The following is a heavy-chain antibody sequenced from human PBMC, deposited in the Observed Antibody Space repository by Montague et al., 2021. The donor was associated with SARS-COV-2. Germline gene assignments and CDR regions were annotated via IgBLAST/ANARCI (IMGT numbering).Heavy chain of an antibody. Sequence: CLRLSCAASGFSFSDFYMSWFRQAPGRGLEWLSYISSGGTTIYYSDSVKGRFTISRDNTKNSLYLQMHSLRAEDTAIYYCARNSDYGDHDYYYYMDVWGTGTTAAV. D-gene: IGHD4-17*01. CDR1: GFSFSDFY. CDR2: ISSGGTTI. J-gene: IGHJ6*03. V-gene: IGHV3-11*01. CDR3: ARNSDYGDHDYYYYMDV.